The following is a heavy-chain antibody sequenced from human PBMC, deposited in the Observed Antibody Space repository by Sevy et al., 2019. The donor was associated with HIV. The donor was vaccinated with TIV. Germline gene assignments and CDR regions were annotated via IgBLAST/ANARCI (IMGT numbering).Heavy chain of an antibody. J-gene: IGHJ3*02. CDR2: INSDGSST. V-gene: IGHV3-74*01. CDR3: VRSTHGGRALLGSLDI. CDR1: GFTFSSYW. Sequence: GGSLRLSCAASGFTFSSYWMHWVRQAPGKGLVWVSRINSDGSSTLYADSVKGRFPNSRDNAKNTLYLQMNSRRADDTADYSCVRSTHGGRALLGSLDIWGQGTMVTVSS. D-gene: IGHD3-16*01.